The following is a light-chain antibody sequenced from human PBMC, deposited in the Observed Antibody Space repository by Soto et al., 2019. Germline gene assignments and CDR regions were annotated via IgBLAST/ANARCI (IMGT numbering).Light chain of an antibody. CDR3: QQSYSTPIT. Sequence: DIQMTQSPSSLSASVGDRVTITCRASQSISGYLNWFQQKPGKAPDLLICAASRLQSGVPSRFSGSGSGTDFTLTISSLQPEDFATYYCQQSYSTPITFGQGTRLEIK. J-gene: IGKJ5*01. V-gene: IGKV1-39*01. CDR1: QSISGY. CDR2: AAS.